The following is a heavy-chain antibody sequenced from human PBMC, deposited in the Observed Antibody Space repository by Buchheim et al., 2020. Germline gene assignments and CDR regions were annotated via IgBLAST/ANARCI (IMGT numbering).Heavy chain of an antibody. CDR1: GFTSSNAW. CDR3: TTDYGYNFGYFDY. J-gene: IGHJ4*02. V-gene: IGHV3-15*01. D-gene: IGHD5-24*01. CDR2: IISKTDGGTT. Sequence: EVQLVESGGGLVKPGGSLRLSCAASGFTSSNAWMSWVRQAPGKGLEWVGRIISKTDGGTTDYAAPVKGRFTISRDDSQNTLYLQMNSLKTEDTAVYYCTTDYGYNFGYFDYGGQGT.